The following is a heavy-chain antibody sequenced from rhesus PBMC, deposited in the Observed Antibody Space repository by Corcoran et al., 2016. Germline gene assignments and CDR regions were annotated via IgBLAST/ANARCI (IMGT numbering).Heavy chain of an antibody. CDR1: GGSISDSYY. J-gene: IGHJ6*01. CDR3: ARAQRSIRSFGLDS. D-gene: IGHD1-44*01. V-gene: IGHV4-92*01. CDR2: ISGRGGST. Sequence: QVQLQESGPGLVKPSETLSLTCTVSGGSISDSYYWNWIRQPPGKGLECMGRISGRGGSTSHNPSPTSLVTISKDTSKTQFSRRLSSVPAADTAVYDCARAQRSIRSFGLDSWGQGVVVTVSS.